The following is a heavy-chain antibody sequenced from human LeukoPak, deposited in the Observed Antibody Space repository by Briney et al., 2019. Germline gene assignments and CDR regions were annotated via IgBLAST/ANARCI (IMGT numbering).Heavy chain of an antibody. D-gene: IGHD5-24*01. Sequence: PGGSLRLSCAASGFTFSSYSMNWVRQAPGKGLEWVSSISSSSSYIYYADSVKGRFTISRDNAKNSLYLQMNSLRAEDTAVYYCARDKAEMATIDHWGQGTLVTVSS. CDR2: ISSSSSYI. CDR3: ARDKAEMATIDH. J-gene: IGHJ4*02. CDR1: GFTFSSYS. V-gene: IGHV3-21*01.